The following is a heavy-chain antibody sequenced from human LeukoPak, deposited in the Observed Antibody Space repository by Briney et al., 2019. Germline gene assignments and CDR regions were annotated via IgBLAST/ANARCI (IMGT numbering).Heavy chain of an antibody. V-gene: IGHV3-66*01. CDR1: GGSFSGYY. CDR3: ASKHRGYCSSTSCEDY. Sequence: ETLSLTCAVSGGSFSGYYWSWVRQAPGKGLEWVSVIYSGGSTYYADSVKGRLTISRDNSKNTLYLQMNSLRAEDTAVYYCASKHRGYCSSTSCEDYWGQGTLVTVSS. CDR2: IYSGGST. J-gene: IGHJ4*02. D-gene: IGHD2-2*01.